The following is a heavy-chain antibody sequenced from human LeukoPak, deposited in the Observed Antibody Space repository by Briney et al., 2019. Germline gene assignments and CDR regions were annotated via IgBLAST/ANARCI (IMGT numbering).Heavy chain of an antibody. CDR1: GFTFSSYA. CDR2: INQDGSER. V-gene: IGHV3-7*01. D-gene: IGHD6-13*01. CDR3: ARDSEYSSSFAFDI. Sequence: GGSLRLSCAASGFTFSSYAMTWVRQAPGKGLEWVANINQDGSERYYVDSVKGRFTISRDNAKNSLYLQMNSLRAEDTAVYYCARDSEYSSSFAFDIWGQGTMVTVSS. J-gene: IGHJ3*02.